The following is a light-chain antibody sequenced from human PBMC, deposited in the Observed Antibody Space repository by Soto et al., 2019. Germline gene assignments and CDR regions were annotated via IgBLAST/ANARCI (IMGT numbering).Light chain of an antibody. CDR3: SSYAGSNNLV. CDR1: NNDVGGYNY. V-gene: IGLV2-8*01. Sequence: QSALTQPPSASGSPGQSVTISCTGTNNDVGGYNYVSWYQQHPGKAPKLIIFEVSKRPSGVPDRFSGSKFGNTASLTVSGLQIEDEAEYYCSSYAGSNNLVFGGGTKLTVL. CDR2: EVS. J-gene: IGLJ2*01.